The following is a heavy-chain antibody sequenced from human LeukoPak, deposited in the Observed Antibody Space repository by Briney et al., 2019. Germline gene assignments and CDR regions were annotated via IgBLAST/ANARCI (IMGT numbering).Heavy chain of an antibody. V-gene: IGHV3-30-3*01. Sequence: GGSLGLSCAASGFTFRNYVIHWVRQAPGKGLEWVAVTSSDLNVKLYADSVKGRFTISRDNSRSTLYLQMNSLRPEDTAIYYCAREGYYGSGSPPSLYFDHWGQGTLVTVSS. CDR1: GFTFRNYV. D-gene: IGHD3-10*01. CDR3: AREGYYGSGSPPSLYFDH. CDR2: TSSDLNVK. J-gene: IGHJ4*02.